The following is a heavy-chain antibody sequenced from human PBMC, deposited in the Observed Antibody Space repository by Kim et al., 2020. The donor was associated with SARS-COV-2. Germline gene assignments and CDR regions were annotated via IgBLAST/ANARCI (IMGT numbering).Heavy chain of an antibody. CDR3: ARDRGVGATTLYYGMDV. CDR1: GYTFTSYY. J-gene: IGHJ6*02. D-gene: IGHD1-26*01. V-gene: IGHV1-46*01. Sequence: ASVKVSCKASGYTFTSYYMHWVRQAPGQGLEWMGIINPSGGSTSYAQKFQGRVTMTRDTSTSTVYMELSSLRSEDTAVYYCARDRGVGATTLYYGMDVWGQGTTVTVSS. CDR2: INPSGGST.